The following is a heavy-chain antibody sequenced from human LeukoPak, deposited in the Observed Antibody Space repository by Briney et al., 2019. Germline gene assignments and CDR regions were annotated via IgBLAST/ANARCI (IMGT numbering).Heavy chain of an antibody. J-gene: IGHJ4*02. CDR2: IYSGGST. CDR3: ARAVVVPARYYFDY. D-gene: IGHD2-2*01. CDR1: GFTFSSNY. V-gene: IGHV3-53*01. Sequence: PGGSLRLSCAASGFTFSSNYMSWVRQAPGKGLEWVSVIYSGGSTYYADSVKGRFTISRDNSKNTLYLQMNSLRAEDTAVYYCARAVVVPARYYFDYWGQGTLVTVSS.